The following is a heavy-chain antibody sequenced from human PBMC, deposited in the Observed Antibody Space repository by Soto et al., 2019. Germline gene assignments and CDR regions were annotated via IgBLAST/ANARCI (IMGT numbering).Heavy chain of an antibody. CDR3: ARHVLAAGLHWFDP. CDR1: GGSISSYY. J-gene: IGHJ5*02. CDR2: IYYSGST. V-gene: IGHV4-59*08. D-gene: IGHD6-13*01. Sequence: QVQLQESGPGLVKPSETLSLTCTVSGGSISSYYWSWIRQPPGKGLEWIGYIYYSGSTNYNPSLKSRVTIAVDPSKNQFPRKLSSVTAADTAVYYCARHVLAAGLHWFDPWGQGTLVTVSS.